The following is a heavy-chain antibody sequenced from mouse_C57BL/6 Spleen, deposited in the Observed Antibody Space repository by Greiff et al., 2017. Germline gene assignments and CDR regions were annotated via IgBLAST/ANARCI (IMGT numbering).Heavy chain of an antibody. CDR2: ISSGSSTI. Sequence: EVKLVESGGGLVKPGGSLKLSCAASGFTFSDYGMHWVRQAPEKGLEWVAYISSGSSTIYYADTVKGRFTISRDNAKNTLFLRMTSLRSENTAMYYCARNYAMDYWGQGTSVTVSS. V-gene: IGHV5-17*01. CDR1: GFTFSDYG. CDR3: ARNYAMDY. J-gene: IGHJ4*01.